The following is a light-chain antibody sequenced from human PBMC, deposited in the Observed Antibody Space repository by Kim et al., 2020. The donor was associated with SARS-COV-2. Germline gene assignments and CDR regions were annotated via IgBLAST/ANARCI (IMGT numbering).Light chain of an antibody. CDR1: EGISSY. J-gene: IGKJ3*01. CDR2: AAS. V-gene: IGKV1-9*01. Sequence: ACLGDRVTIPCRASEGISSYIARDQHKPVKAPKLLIYAASTLESGVSSRFSGRGSGTDFTLTIISLQPEDFATYYCHQLNSYPFTFGPGTKVDIK. CDR3: HQLNSYPFT.